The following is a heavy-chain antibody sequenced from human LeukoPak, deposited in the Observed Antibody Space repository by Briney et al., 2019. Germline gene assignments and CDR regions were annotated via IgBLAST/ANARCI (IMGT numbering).Heavy chain of an antibody. Sequence: GGSLRLSCAASGFTFSRHWMSWVRHTPGKGPEWVANIKEDGSVEDYVDSVRGRFTISRDNAKGSLFLQMNSLRAEDTAVYYCARDGPYSSSSGYYFDYWGQGTLVTVSS. J-gene: IGHJ4*02. CDR2: IKEDGSVE. CDR3: ARDGPYSSSSGYYFDY. CDR1: GFTFSRHW. D-gene: IGHD6-6*01. V-gene: IGHV3-7*01.